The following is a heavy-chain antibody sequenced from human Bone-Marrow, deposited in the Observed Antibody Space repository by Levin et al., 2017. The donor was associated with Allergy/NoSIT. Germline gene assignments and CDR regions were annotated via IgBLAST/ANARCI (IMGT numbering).Heavy chain of an antibody. J-gene: IGHJ4*02. V-gene: IGHV3-23*01. CDR2: LSGRGDRT. CDR3: AKSQPTTLAYYFDS. D-gene: IGHD1-26*01. Sequence: PGGSLRLSCAASGLTFKSHAMSWVRHIPGKGLEWVATLSGRGDRTYYADSVNGRFTISRDNSKNTLFLEMNSLKADDTAVYYCAKSQPTTLAYYFDSWGQGTLVSVSS. CDR1: GLTFKSHA.